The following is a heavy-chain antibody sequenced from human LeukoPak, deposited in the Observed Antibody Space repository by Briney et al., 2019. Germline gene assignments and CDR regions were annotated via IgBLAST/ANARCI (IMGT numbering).Heavy chain of an antibody. J-gene: IGHJ4*02. D-gene: IGHD1-26*01. CDR2: INKDGGEK. V-gene: IGHV3-7*03. CDR3: VKDSPPRYSGSPPAY. Sequence: GVPLRLSSATPVFTSSIYSMSCDRQAPGKGLEWVANINKDGGEKYYVDSVKGRFTISRDNAKNSLYLQMNSLRADDTAVYYCVKDSPPRYSGSPPAYWGQGTLVTVSS. CDR1: VFTSSIYS.